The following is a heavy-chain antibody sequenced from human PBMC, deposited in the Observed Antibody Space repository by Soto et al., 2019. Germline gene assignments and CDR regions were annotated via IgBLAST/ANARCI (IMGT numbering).Heavy chain of an antibody. V-gene: IGHV5-51*01. CDR3: ARLAVTTIPAVGIYYYYYYGMDV. CDR2: IYPGDSDT. Sequence: PGESLKISCKGSGYSFTSYWIGWVRQMPGKGLEWMGIIYPGDSDTRYSPSFQGQVTISADKSISTAYLQWSSLKASDTAMYYCARLAVTTIPAVGIYYYYYYGMDVWGQGTTVTVSS. J-gene: IGHJ6*02. D-gene: IGHD4-17*01. CDR1: GYSFTSYW.